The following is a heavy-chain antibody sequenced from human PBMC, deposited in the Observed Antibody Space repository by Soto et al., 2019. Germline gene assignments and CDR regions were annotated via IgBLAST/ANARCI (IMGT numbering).Heavy chain of an antibody. CDR2: IIPIFATA. CDR3: ARAMGDILTGYYYLDH. J-gene: IGHJ4*02. D-gene: IGHD3-9*01. V-gene: IGHV1-69*01. CDR1: GGSFSNYP. Sequence: QVQLVQSGAAVKKPGSSVKVSCKASGGSFSNYPISWVRQAPGQGLEWMGGIIPIFATANYAQKFQGRVTIIADESTSTVYMELRSLRSEDTAGYYCARAMGDILTGYYYLDHWGQGTLVTVSS.